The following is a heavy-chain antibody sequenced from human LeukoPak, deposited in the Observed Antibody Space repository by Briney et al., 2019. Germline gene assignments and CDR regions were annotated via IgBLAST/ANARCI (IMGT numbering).Heavy chain of an antibody. Sequence: SVKVSCKAFGGTFSTYAIHWVRQAPGQGLEWMGRIIPILSQENDALKYQGRVSITADESTSTAYMDLSSLRSEDTAVYYCVTGSAYRDAFDIWGQGTMVIVSS. CDR1: GGTFSTYA. V-gene: IGHV1-69*11. CDR2: IIPILSQE. CDR3: VTGSAYRDAFDI. D-gene: IGHD3-10*01. J-gene: IGHJ3*02.